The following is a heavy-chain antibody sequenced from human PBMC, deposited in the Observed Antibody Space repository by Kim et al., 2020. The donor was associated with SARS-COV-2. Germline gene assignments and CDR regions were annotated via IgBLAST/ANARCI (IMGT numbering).Heavy chain of an antibody. D-gene: IGHD3-9*01. CDR2: IYPGDSDT. J-gene: IGHJ6*02. V-gene: IGHV5-51*01. CDR1: GYSFTSYW. Sequence: GESLKISCKGSGYSFTSYWIGWVRQMPGKGLEWMGIIYPGDSDTRYSPSFQGQVTISADKSISTAYLQWSSLKASDTAMYYCARPRITGYYGDYYYGMDVWGQGTTVTVSS. CDR3: ARPRITGYYGDYYYGMDV.